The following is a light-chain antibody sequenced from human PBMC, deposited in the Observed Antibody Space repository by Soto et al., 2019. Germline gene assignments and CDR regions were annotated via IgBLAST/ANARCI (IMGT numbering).Light chain of an antibody. CDR1: QAIDSW. V-gene: IGKV1-12*01. J-gene: IGKJ1*01. CDR2: TGS. CDR3: QQTLSFPPT. Sequence: IQMTQSPSSVSASLGDRVTITCRASQAIDSWLAWYQQKPGEAPKLLIFTGSLLHSGVPPRFSGSGSGTDFTLTISSLQPEDFATYYCQQTLSFPPTFGQGTKVDIK.